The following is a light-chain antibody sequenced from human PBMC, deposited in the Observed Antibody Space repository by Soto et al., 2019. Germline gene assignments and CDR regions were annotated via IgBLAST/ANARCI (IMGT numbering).Light chain of an antibody. CDR1: SSDVGGYNY. CDR3: SSYAGSNNYV. J-gene: IGLJ1*01. Sequence: QSALTQPPSPSRSPGPSVALSCPGTSSDVGGYNYVSWYQLHPGKAPKLMIYEVNMRPSGVPDRFSGSKSGNTASLTVSGLRAEDEADYYCSSYAGSNNYVFGTGTKVTVL. V-gene: IGLV2-8*01. CDR2: EVN.